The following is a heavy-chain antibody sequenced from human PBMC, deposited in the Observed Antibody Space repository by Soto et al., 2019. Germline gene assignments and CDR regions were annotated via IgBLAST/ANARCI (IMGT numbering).Heavy chain of an antibody. J-gene: IGHJ6*02. V-gene: IGHV1-69*12. CDR2: IIPIFGTA. Sequence: QVQLVQSGAEVKKPGSSVKVSCKASGGTFSSYAISWVRQAPGQGLEWMGGIIPIFGTANYAQKFQGSVTITADESPSTAHMELSSLRSEDTAVYYCARVLAITGTATGGMDVWGQGTTVTVSS. CDR3: ARVLAITGTATGGMDV. CDR1: GGTFSSYA. D-gene: IGHD1-20*01.